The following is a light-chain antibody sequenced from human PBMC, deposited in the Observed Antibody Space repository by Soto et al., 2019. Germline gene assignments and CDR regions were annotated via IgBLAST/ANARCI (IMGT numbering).Light chain of an antibody. CDR1: HSVSSN. Sequence: EIVMTQSPATLSVSPGERATLSCRASHSVSSNLAWYQQKPGQAPRLLIYDASTRATGIPARFSGSGSGTEFTLTISSLQSEDFAVYYCHQYNNWPRTFGQGTKVEIK. CDR3: HQYNNWPRT. CDR2: DAS. J-gene: IGKJ1*01. V-gene: IGKV3-15*01.